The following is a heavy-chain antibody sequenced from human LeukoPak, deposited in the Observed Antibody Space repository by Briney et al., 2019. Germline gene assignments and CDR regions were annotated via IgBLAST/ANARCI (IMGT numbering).Heavy chain of an antibody. V-gene: IGHV3-64*01. CDR2: ISSNGGST. CDR3: ARAPGNWNYGQNFDY. J-gene: IGHJ4*02. D-gene: IGHD1-7*01. CDR1: GFTFSSYA. Sequence: PGGSLRLSCAASGFTFSSYAMHWVRQAPGKGLEYVSAISSNGGSTYYANSVKGRFTISRDNSKNTLYLQMGSLRAEDMAVYYCARAPGNWNYGQNFDYWGQGALVTVSS.